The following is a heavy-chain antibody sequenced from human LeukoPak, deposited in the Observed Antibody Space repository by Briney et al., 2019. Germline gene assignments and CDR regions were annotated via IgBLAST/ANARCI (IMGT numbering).Heavy chain of an antibody. CDR2: INGDGSST. V-gene: IGHV3-74*01. CDR3: AREGKSTDFDY. J-gene: IGHJ4*02. Sequence: GRSLRLSCAASGFTFSNYAMHWVRQGPGKGLVWVSRINGDGSSTGSADSVKGRFTTSRDNAKNTLYLQMNSLRAEDTAVYYCAREGKSTDFDYWGQGTLVTVSS. D-gene: IGHD3-10*01. CDR1: GFTFSNYA.